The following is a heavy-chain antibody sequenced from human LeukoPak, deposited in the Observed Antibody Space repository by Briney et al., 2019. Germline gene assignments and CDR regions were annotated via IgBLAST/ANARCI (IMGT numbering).Heavy chain of an antibody. CDR1: GFTFSSYS. J-gene: IGHJ5*02. D-gene: IGHD3-22*01. V-gene: IGHV3-21*01. CDR3: ARALSAPYYYDTNWFDP. Sequence: GGSLRLSCAASGFTFSSYSMNWVRQAPGKGLEWVSSISSSSSYIYYADSVKGRFTISRDNAKNSLYLQMNSLRAEDTAVYYCARALSAPYYYDTNWFDPWGQGTLVTVSS. CDR2: ISSSSSYI.